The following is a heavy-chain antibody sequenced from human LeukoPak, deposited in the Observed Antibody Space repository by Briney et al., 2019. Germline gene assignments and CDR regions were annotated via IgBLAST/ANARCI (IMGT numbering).Heavy chain of an antibody. V-gene: IGHV4-59*12. J-gene: IGHJ5*02. Sequence: SETLSLTCTVSGGSISSYYWSWIRQPPGKGLEWIGYIYYSGSTNYNPSLKSRVTISVDTSKNQFSLKLSSVTAADTAVYYCARGRNGLRYFDWPRGICGWFDPWGQGTLVTVSS. CDR2: IYYSGST. CDR3: ARGRNGLRYFDWPRGICGWFDP. D-gene: IGHD3-9*01. CDR1: GGSISSYY.